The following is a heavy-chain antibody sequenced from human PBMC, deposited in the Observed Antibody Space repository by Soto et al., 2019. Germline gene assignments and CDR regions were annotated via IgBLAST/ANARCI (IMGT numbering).Heavy chain of an antibody. CDR2: VYYSGGA. D-gene: IGHD2-21*02. CDR3: TRDGDGRMTTNPYYYYGMDV. J-gene: IGHJ6*02. V-gene: IGHV4-59*01. Sequence: SETLSLTCTVSGGSISGYYWSWIRQPPGKGLEWIGNVYYSGGAKYNPSVKRRVSISVDTSRNQFSLNLSSVTAADTAVYYCTRDGDGRMTTNPYYYYGMDVWGPGITVTVSS. CDR1: GGSISGYY.